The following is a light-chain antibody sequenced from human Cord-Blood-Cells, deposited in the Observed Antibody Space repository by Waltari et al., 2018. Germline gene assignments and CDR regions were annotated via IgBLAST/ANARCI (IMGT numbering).Light chain of an antibody. V-gene: IGLV2-23*01. J-gene: IGLJ2*01. CDR2: EGS. Sequence: QSALTQPASVSWTPGQSITIPCTGPSSDAGRYNLISWYQQHPGKAPKLMIYEGSKRPSGVSNLFSGSKSGNTASLTISRLQAEDEADYYCCSYAGSSSVVFGGGTKLTVL. CDR1: SSDAGRYNL. CDR3: CSYAGSSSVV.